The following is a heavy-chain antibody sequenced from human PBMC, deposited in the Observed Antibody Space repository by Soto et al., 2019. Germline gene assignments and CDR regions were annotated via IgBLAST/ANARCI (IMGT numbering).Heavy chain of an antibody. CDR2: INPSGGT. V-gene: IGHV4-34*01. D-gene: IGHD6-13*01. CDR3: ARVRASRGQRDLDF. Sequence: QVQLQQWGAGLLKPSETLSLTCGVYGGSFSGYYWNWIRQPPGKGLEWIGEINPSGGTNYNPSLNSRCTIAADTSKNQFSLKLSSVTAADTAVYYCARVRASRGQRDLDFWGQGTLVTVS. J-gene: IGHJ4*02. CDR1: GGSFSGYY.